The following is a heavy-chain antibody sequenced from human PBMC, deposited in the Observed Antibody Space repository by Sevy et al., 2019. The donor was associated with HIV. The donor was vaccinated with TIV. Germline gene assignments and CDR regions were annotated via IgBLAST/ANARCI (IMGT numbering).Heavy chain of an antibody. J-gene: IGHJ4*02. V-gene: IGHV4-39*01. Sequence: SETLSLTCTVSGGSINSRTSYWGWIRQPPGKGLEWIGIIYYSGVNYYNPSLKSRVTISVDTSKNQFSLKLSSVTAADTAVYYCARLDATRPKGYYFDYWGQGTLVTVSS. D-gene: IGHD1-1*01. CDR2: IYYSGVN. CDR1: GGSINSRTSY. CDR3: ARLDATRPKGYYFDY.